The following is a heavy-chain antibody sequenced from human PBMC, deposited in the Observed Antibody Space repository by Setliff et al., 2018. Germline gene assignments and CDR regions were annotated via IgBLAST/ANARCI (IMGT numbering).Heavy chain of an antibody. Sequence: ASETLSLTCTVSGGSISSYYWSWIRQPAGKGLEWIGHIYIGGSANYNPSLKSRVTMSIDTSKNQFSLKLNSVTAADTAVYYCARDRTRFTMVRGVIITRAFDYWGQGTLVTVSS. D-gene: IGHD3-10*01. CDR3: ARDRTRFTMVRGVIITRAFDY. J-gene: IGHJ4*02. CDR2: IYIGGSA. CDR1: GGSISSYY. V-gene: IGHV4-4*07.